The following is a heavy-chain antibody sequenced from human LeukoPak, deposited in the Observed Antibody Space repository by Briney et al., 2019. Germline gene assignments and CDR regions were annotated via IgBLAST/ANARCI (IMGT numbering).Heavy chain of an antibody. D-gene: IGHD3-22*01. CDR2: ISPTGNGA. CDR3: AKAGDRNYFDY. J-gene: IGHJ4*02. Sequence: GGSLRLSCAASGFTFSTYALHWVRQAPGKGLEWVSGISPTGNGAYYADSVKGRFTISRDNSKNTLYVHMDSLRAEDTAVYYCAKAGDRNYFDYWGQGALVTVSS. CDR1: GFTFSTYA. V-gene: IGHV3-23*01.